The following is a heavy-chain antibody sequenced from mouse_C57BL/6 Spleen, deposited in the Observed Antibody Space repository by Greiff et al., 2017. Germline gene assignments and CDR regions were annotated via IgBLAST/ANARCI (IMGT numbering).Heavy chain of an antibody. CDR1: GFTFSSYT. D-gene: IGHD1-1*01. J-gene: IGHJ4*01. V-gene: IGHV5-9*01. CDR2: ISGGGGNT. CDR3: ARHYYGSSLYAMDY. Sequence: EVMLVESGGGLVKPGGSLKLSCAASGFTFSSYTMSWVRQTPEKRLEWVATISGGGGNTYYPDSVKGRFTISRDNAKNTLYLQMSSLRSEDTALDYCARHYYGSSLYAMDYWGQGTSVTVSS.